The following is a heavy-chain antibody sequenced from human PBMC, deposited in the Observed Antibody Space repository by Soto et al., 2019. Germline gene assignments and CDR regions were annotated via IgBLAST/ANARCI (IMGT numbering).Heavy chain of an antibody. Sequence: GASVKVSRKASGYTFINYVMHWVRQAPGQRPEWMGWINAGNGHTKYSQKFQGRVTITRDTSASTAYMELSSLRSEDTAVYYCASTYYDSSGYSGYFDYWGQGTLVTVSS. V-gene: IGHV1-3*01. D-gene: IGHD3-22*01. J-gene: IGHJ4*02. CDR2: INAGNGHT. CDR3: ASTYYDSSGYSGYFDY. CDR1: GYTFINYV.